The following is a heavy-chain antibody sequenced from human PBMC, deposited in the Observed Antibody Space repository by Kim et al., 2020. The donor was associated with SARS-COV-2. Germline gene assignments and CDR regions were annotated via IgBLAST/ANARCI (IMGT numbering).Heavy chain of an antibody. CDR2: ISSSSSYI. Sequence: GGSLRLSCAASGFTFSSYSMNWVRQAPGKGLEWVSSISSSSSYIYYADSVKGRFTISRDNAKNSLYLQMNSLRAEDTAVYYCARDGWGDYYGSGSYRRWFDPWGQGTLVTVSS. V-gene: IGHV3-21*01. J-gene: IGHJ5*02. D-gene: IGHD3-10*01. CDR3: ARDGWGDYYGSGSYRRWFDP. CDR1: GFTFSSYS.